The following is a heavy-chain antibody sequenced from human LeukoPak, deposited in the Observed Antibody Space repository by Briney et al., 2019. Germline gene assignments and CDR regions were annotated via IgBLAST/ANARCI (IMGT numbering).Heavy chain of an antibody. J-gene: IGHJ5*02. CDR3: ARRQQTGGDNGLHNWFDP. CDR1: DGSSSSSS. V-gene: IGHV4-59*08. Sequence: SETLSLTCTVSDGSSSSSSWNWIRQPPDKGLEWIGYIYYSGSTKYNPSLESRVTISVDTSKNHISLKLRSVTAADTAIYYCARRQQTGGDNGLHNWFDPWGQGTLVTVSS. D-gene: IGHD2-21*01. CDR2: IYYSGST.